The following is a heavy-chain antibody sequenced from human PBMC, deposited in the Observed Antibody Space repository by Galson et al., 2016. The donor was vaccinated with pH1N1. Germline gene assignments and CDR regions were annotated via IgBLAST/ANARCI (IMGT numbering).Heavy chain of an antibody. Sequence: SLRLSCAASRFRFKRYWMSWVRQSPGKGLEWVANINQDGSEKYYVDSVRGRFTITRDNAENSVFLQMNSLRVEDAAVYYCAREDIINEASAGFDFWGQATIVTLSS. V-gene: IGHV3-7*03. D-gene: IGHD6-13*01. J-gene: IGHJ3*01. CDR1: RFRFKRYW. CDR3: AREDIINEASAGFDF. CDR2: INQDGSEK.